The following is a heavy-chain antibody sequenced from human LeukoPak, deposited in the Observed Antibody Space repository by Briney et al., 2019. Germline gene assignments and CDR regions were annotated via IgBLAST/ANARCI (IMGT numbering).Heavy chain of an antibody. CDR1: EYSFTDYW. J-gene: IGHJ5*02. CDR2: VYPGDSDT. Sequence: GESLKISCKGSEYSFTDYWIGWVRQMPGEGLEWMGVVYPGDSDTRYSPSFQGQVTISADKSISTVYLQWSSLKASDTAMYYCARLSMPGELGYCSSTSCATGWFDPWGQGTLVTVSS. V-gene: IGHV5-51*01. D-gene: IGHD2-2*01. CDR3: ARLSMPGELGYCSSTSCATGWFDP.